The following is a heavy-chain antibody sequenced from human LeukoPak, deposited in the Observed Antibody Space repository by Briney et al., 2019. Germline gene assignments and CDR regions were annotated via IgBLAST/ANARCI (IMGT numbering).Heavy chain of an antibody. CDR2: IYYSGST. Sequence: PSETLSLTCTVSGXSVSSSSDYWGWIRQPPGKGLESIGSIYYSGSTYYNPSLKSRVTISVDTSKNQFSLKLSSVTAADTAVYYCARRGVPAELNEYFQHWGQGTLVTVSS. D-gene: IGHD2-2*01. CDR1: GXSVSSSSDY. CDR3: ARRGVPAELNEYFQH. J-gene: IGHJ1*01. V-gene: IGHV4-39*01.